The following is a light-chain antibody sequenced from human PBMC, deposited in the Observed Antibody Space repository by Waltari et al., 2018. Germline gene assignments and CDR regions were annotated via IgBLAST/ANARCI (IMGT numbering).Light chain of an antibody. CDR3: QQYHSTPWT. V-gene: IGKV4-1*01. CDR2: WAS. CDR1: QSLLYRPNKKNY. J-gene: IGKJ1*01. Sequence: DIVMTQSPDSLAVSLGERATIHCKSSQSLLYRPNKKNYLAWYQQKPGQPPKLLIYWASTRESGVPDRFSGSGSGTEFTLTISSLQAEDVAIYYCQQYHSTPWTFGQGTKVGVK.